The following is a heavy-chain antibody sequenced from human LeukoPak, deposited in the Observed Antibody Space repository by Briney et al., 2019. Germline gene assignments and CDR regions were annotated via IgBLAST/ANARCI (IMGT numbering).Heavy chain of an antibody. Sequence: ASVTVSCKASGYTFTSYGISWVRQAPGQGLGWMGWISAYNGNTNYAQKLQGRVTVTTDTSTSTAYMELRSLRSDDTAVYYCAYSYYYGSGSHTSLDYWGQGTLVTVSS. CDR2: ISAYNGNT. J-gene: IGHJ4*02. V-gene: IGHV1-18*01. CDR1: GYTFTSYG. CDR3: AYSYYYGSGSHTSLDY. D-gene: IGHD3-10*01.